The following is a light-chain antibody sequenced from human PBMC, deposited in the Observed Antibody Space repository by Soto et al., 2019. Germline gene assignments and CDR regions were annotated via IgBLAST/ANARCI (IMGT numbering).Light chain of an antibody. CDR3: MQGTHVPFI. CDR1: QSLVYSDGRTY. V-gene: IGKV2D-30*01. CDR2: KVS. J-gene: IGKJ5*01. Sequence: DVVVTQSPLSLSVTLGQPASISCRCSQSLVYSDGRTYLTWFHQRPGQSPRRLIYKVSNLDSGVPDRVSGSGSGTDFTLKISRVEAEDVGLYYCMQGTHVPFIFGQGTRLEIK.